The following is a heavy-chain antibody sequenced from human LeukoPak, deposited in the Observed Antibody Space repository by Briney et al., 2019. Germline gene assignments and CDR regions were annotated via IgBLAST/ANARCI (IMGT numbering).Heavy chain of an antibody. V-gene: IGHV1-8*01. J-gene: IGHJ6*03. CDR3: ARLGSLLWFGGLYYYYYMDV. CDR1: GYTFTSYD. D-gene: IGHD3-10*01. Sequence: GASVKVSCKASGYTFTSYDINWVRQATGQGLEWMGWMNPNSGNTGYAQKFQGRVTMTRNTSISTAYMELSSLRSEDTAVYYCARLGSLLWFGGLYYYYYMDVWGKGTTVTVSS. CDR2: MNPNSGNT.